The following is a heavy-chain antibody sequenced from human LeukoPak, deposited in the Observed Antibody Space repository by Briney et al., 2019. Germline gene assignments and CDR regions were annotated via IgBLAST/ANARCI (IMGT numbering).Heavy chain of an antibody. D-gene: IGHD3-22*01. V-gene: IGHV3-23*01. J-gene: IGHJ4*02. CDR3: AKNSYYDSSGYYSFDY. Sequence: GGSLRLSCAASGFTFSNSAMSWVRQAPGKGLEWVSTLSGSGITTYYADSVKGRFTISRDNSKNTLYLQMNSLRAEDTAVYYCAKNSYYDSSGYYSFDYWGQGTLVTVSS. CDR1: GFTFSNSA. CDR2: LSGSGITT.